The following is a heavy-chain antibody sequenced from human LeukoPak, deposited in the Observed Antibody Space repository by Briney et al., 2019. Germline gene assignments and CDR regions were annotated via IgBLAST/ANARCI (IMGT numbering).Heavy chain of an antibody. J-gene: IGHJ5*02. Sequence: ASVKVSCKASGYTFTIYDINWVRQATGQGLELMGWMNPNSGNTGYAQKFQGRVTMTRNTSISTAYMELSSLRSEDTAVYYCARDGGDGYKANWFDTWGQGTLVTVSS. CDR2: MNPNSGNT. V-gene: IGHV1-8*01. CDR1: GYTFTIYD. D-gene: IGHD5-24*01. CDR3: ARDGGDGYKANWFDT.